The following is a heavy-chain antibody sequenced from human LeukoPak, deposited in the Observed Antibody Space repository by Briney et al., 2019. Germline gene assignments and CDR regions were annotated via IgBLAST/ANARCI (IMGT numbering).Heavy chain of an antibody. D-gene: IGHD2-2*02. Sequence: SETLSLTCTVSGGSLSRYYWSWIRQPPGKGLECIGYIYYSGSTNYNPSLKSRVTISVDTSKNQSSLKLSSVTAADTAVYYCARDRVVVVPAAINKDAFDIWGQGTMVTVSS. CDR1: GGSLSRYY. J-gene: IGHJ3*02. CDR2: IYYSGST. CDR3: ARDRVVVVPAAINKDAFDI. V-gene: IGHV4-59*01.